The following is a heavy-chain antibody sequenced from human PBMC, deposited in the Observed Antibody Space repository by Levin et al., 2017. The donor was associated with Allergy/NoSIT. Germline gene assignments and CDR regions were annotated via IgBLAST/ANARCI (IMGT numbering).Heavy chain of an antibody. D-gene: IGHD6-19*01. J-gene: IGHJ4*02. CDR3: AKDLPASGWFFDY. V-gene: IGHV3-23*01. CDR1: GFTFSSNA. CDR2: INDRGSRT. Sequence: QPGGSLRLSCAASGFTFSSNAMNWVRQTPGKGLEWVSSINDRGSRTYYADSVKGRFTISRDNSKNTLYLQLNSLRAEDTAVYYCAKDLPASGWFFDYWGQGTLVTVSS.